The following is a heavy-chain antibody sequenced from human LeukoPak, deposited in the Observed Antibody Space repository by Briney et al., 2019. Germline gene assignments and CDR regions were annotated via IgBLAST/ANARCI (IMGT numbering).Heavy chain of an antibody. J-gene: IGHJ4*02. D-gene: IGHD3-22*01. CDR3: ARVVDRCGYY. CDR2: IRYDGSNK. V-gene: IGHV3-30*02. Sequence: GSLRLSFAASSFIISSYGMRWVRPAPGKGLEGVAFIRYDGSNKYYADSVKGRFTISRDNTKNTLYLQMNSLRAEDTAVCYCARVVDRCGYYWGQGTLVTASS. CDR1: SFIISSYG.